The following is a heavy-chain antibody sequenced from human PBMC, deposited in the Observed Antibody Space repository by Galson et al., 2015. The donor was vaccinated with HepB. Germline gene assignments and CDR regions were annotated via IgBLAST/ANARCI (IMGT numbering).Heavy chain of an antibody. Sequence: QSGAEVKKPGESLRISCKGSGYSFTSYWINWVRQMPGTGLELMGRIDPSDSYTRYSPSFQGHVTISADKSINTAYLQWSSLKASDTAMYYCARYPKYNYGQTLGYWGQGTLVTVSS. CDR3: ARYPKYNYGQTLGY. CDR1: GYSFTSYW. V-gene: IGHV5-10-1*01. J-gene: IGHJ4*02. CDR2: IDPSDSYT. D-gene: IGHD5-18*01.